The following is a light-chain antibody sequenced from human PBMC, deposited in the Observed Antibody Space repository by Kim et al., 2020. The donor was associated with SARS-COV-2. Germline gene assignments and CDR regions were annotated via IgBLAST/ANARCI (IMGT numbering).Light chain of an antibody. J-gene: IGKJ2*01. CDR1: QSISSY. Sequence: SASVGDRVTITCRASQSISSYLNWYQQKPGKALKLLIYGASSLQSGVPSRFSGSGSGTDFTLTISGLQPEDFGTYYCQQSYSTPRTFGQGTKLEI. V-gene: IGKV1-39*01. CDR2: GAS. CDR3: QQSYSTPRT.